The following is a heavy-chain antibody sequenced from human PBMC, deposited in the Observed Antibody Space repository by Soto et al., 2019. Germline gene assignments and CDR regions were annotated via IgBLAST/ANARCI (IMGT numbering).Heavy chain of an antibody. J-gene: IGHJ2*01. CDR3: ARAMYVGATSDWYFDL. D-gene: IGHD1-26*01. CDR2: IWYDGSNK. V-gene: IGHV3-33*01. Sequence: GGSLRLSCAASGFTFSSYGMHWVRQAPGKGLEWVAVIWYDGSNKYYADSVKGRFTISRDNSKNTLYLQMNSLRAEDTAVYYCARAMYVGATSDWYFDLWGRGTLVTVSS. CDR1: GFTFSSYG.